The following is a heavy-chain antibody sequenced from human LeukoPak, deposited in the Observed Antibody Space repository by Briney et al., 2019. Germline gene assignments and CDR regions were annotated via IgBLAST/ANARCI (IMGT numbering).Heavy chain of an antibody. D-gene: IGHD1-26*01. CDR2: ISGSGGST. Sequence: GGSLRLSCAASGFTFDDYAMHWVRQAPGKGLEWVSAISGSGGSTYYADSVKGRFTISRDNSKNTLYLQMNSLRAEDTAVYYCAKVGRVGATTHFDYWGQGTLVTVSS. CDR3: AKVGRVGATTHFDY. J-gene: IGHJ4*02. CDR1: GFTFDDYA. V-gene: IGHV3-23*01.